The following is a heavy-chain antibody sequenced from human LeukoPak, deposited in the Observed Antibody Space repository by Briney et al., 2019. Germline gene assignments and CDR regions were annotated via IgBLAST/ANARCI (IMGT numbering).Heavy chain of an antibody. CDR3: ARAHNWNYGTFDY. CDR1: GFTFSSYR. V-gene: IGHV3-21*01. J-gene: IGHJ4*02. CDR2: ISSSSSYI. D-gene: IGHD1-7*01. Sequence: GGSLRLSCAPSGFTFSSYRMNWVRQAPGKGLEWVSCISSSSSYIYYADSVKGRFTISRDNAKNSLYLQMNSLRAEDTAVYYCARAHNWNYGTFDYWGQGTLVTVSP.